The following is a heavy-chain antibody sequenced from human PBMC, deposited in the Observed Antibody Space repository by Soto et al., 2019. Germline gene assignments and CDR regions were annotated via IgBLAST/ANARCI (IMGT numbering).Heavy chain of an antibody. V-gene: IGHV3-11*06. CDR3: ARYSYYDILTGYRYYFDY. CDR1: GFTFSDYY. CDR2: ISSSSSYT. Sequence: GGSLRLSCAASGFTFSDYYMSWIRQAPGKGLEWVSYISSSSSYTNYADSVKGRFTTSRDNAKNSLYLQMNSLRAEDTAVYYCARYSYYDILTGYRYYFDYWGQGTLVTVSS. J-gene: IGHJ4*02. D-gene: IGHD3-9*01.